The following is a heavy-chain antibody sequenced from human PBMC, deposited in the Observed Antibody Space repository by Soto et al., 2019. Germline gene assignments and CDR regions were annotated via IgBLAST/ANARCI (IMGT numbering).Heavy chain of an antibody. CDR2: TYYSGST. V-gene: IGHV4-59*08. Sequence: SETLSLTCTVSGGSISSYYWSWIRQPPGKGLEWIGYTYYSGSTDYNPSLMSRVTVSVDTSKNQFSLKLSSVTAADTAVYYCARHPSDFWFDPWGQGTLVTVSS. D-gene: IGHD2-21*02. CDR3: ARHPSDFWFDP. CDR1: GGSISSYY. J-gene: IGHJ5*02.